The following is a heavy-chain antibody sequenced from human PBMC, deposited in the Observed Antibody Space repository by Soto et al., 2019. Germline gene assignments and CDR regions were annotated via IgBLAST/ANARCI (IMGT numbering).Heavy chain of an antibody. Sequence: QVQLVESGGGVVQPGRSLRLSCAASGFTFSSYAMHWVRQVTGKGLEWVAVISYDGSNKYYADSVKGRFTISRDNSKTTLYLQMNSLRAEDTAVYYCARPLWRDDYNWGYFDLWGRGTLVTVSS. D-gene: IGHD4-4*01. CDR1: GFTFSSYA. J-gene: IGHJ2*01. V-gene: IGHV3-30-3*01. CDR2: ISYDGSNK. CDR3: ARPLWRDDYNWGYFDL.